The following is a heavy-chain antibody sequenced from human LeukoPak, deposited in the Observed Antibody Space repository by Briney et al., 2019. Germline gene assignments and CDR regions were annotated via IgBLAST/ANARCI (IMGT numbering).Heavy chain of an antibody. D-gene: IGHD5-24*01. CDR3: VKDRGDGYRGFDY. V-gene: IGHV3-33*06. CDR1: GFTLSSAG. Sequence: GGCLRLSCAPPGFTLSSAGFRWGRHAPEERLGWVAVMWYDGTRKYYAGSVKGRLTNPRDNSKNTVYLQMNSLRAEDTAVYYCVKDRGDGYRGFDYWGEGTLVTVS. J-gene: IGHJ4*02. CDR2: MWYDGTRK.